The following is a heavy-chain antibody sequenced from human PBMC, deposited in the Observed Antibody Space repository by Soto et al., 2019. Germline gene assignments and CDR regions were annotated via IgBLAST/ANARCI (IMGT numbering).Heavy chain of an antibody. V-gene: IGHV1-69*12. CDR2: IIPIFGAA. CDR1: GGTFNSYA. J-gene: IGHJ4*02. D-gene: IGHD2-21*01. Sequence: QVQLVQSGAEVKKPGSSVKVSCKASGGTFNSYAINWVRQAPGQGLEWMGGIIPIFGAANYAQKFQGRVTITADESTSTAYMELSSLRSEDTAVHYCARDPTYYRYYFDYWGQGTLVTVSS. CDR3: ARDPTYYRYYFDY.